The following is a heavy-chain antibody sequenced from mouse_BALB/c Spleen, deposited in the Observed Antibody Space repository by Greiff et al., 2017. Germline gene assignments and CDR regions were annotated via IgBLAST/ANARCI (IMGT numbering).Heavy chain of an antibody. CDR3: AARNYWYFDV. J-gene: IGHJ1*01. CDR2: IHYSGST. CDR1: GYSITSGYS. V-gene: IGHV3-1*02. Sequence: EVQLQESGPDLVKPSQSLSLTCTVTGYSITSGYSWHLIRQSPGNKLEWMGYIHYSGSTNYNPSLKSRISITRDTSKNQFFLQLNSVTNEDTATYYYAARNYWYFDVWGAGTTVTVSS. D-gene: IGHD3-1*01.